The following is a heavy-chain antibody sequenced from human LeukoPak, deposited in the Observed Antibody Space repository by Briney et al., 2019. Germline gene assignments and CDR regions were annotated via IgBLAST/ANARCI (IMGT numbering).Heavy chain of an antibody. CDR3: AKGDGEEYSSGWYKRNYFDN. V-gene: IGHV4-4*02. J-gene: IGHJ4*02. CDR1: GGSISSSNW. D-gene: IGHD6-19*01. CDR2: IYHSGST. Sequence: SGTLSLTCAVSGGSISSSNWWSWVRQPPGKGLEWIGEIYHSGSTNYNPSLKSRVTISVDKSKNQFSLKLSSVTAADTAVYYCAKGDGEEYSSGWYKRNYFDNWGQGTRVTVSS.